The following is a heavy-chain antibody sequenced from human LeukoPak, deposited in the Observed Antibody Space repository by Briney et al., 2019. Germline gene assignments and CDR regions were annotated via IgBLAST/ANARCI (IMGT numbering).Heavy chain of an antibody. D-gene: IGHD6-19*01. CDR3: ARSLGPYSSGWYLEADAFDI. CDR2: ISSSSSYI. V-gene: IGHV3-21*01. CDR1: GFTFSSYS. Sequence: GGSLRLSYAASGFTFSSYSMNWVRQAPGKGLEWVSSISSSSSYIYYADSVKGRFTISRDNAKNSLYLQMNSLRAEDTAVYYCARSLGPYSSGWYLEADAFDIWGQGTMVTVSS. J-gene: IGHJ3*02.